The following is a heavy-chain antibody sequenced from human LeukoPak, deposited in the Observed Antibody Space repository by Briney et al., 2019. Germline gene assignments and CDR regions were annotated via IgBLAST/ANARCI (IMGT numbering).Heavy chain of an antibody. Sequence: SETLSLTCTVSDGSINSGSYFWSWIRQPAGKGLEWIGRIYTSGITNYNSSLMSRATISIDTSKNQFSLKLSSVTAADTAVYYCARSNSGSYRELDYWGQGALVTVSS. V-gene: IGHV4-61*02. D-gene: IGHD1-26*01. CDR1: DGSINSGSYF. CDR2: IYTSGIT. J-gene: IGHJ4*02. CDR3: ARSNSGSYRELDY.